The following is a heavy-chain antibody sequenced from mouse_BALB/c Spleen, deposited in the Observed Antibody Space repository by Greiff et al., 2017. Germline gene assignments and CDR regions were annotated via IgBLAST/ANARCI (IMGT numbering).Heavy chain of an antibody. CDR1: GYSITSGYY. D-gene: IGHD2-14*01. J-gene: IGHJ2*01. CDR3: ARRRYDVDY. CDR2: ISYDGSN. V-gene: IGHV3-6*02. Sequence: EVQVVESGPGLVKPSQSLSLTCSVTGYSITSGYYWNWIRQFPGNKLEWMGYISYDGSNNYNPSLKNRISITRDTSKNQFFLKLNSVTTEDTATYYCARRRYDVDYWGQGTTLTVSS.